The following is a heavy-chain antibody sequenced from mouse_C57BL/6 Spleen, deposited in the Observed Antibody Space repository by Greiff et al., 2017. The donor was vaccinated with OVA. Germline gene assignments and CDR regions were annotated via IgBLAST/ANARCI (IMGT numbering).Heavy chain of an antibody. V-gene: IGHV1-64*01. CDR2: IHPNSGST. CDR1: GYTFTSYW. D-gene: IGHD1-1*01. J-gene: IGHJ2*01. Sequence: VQLQQSGAELVKPGASVKLSCKASGYTFTSYWMHWVKQRPGQGLEWIGMIHPNSGSTNYNEKFKSKATLTVDKSSSTAYMQLSSLTSEDSAVYYCAREGVYYYGSRYYFDYWGQGTTLTVSS. CDR3: AREGVYYYGSRYYFDY.